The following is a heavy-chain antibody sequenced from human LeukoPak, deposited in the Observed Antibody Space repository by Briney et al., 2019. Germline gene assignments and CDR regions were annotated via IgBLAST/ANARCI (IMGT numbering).Heavy chain of an antibody. J-gene: IGHJ4*02. V-gene: IGHV4-59*08. CDR3: ARGGFRGWQQPES. CDR1: GGSISSYY. Sequence: SETLSLTCTVSGGSISSYYWSWIRQPPGKGLEWIGYIYYSGSTNYNPSLKSRVTISVDTSKNQFSLKLSSVTAADTAVYYCARGGFRGWQQPESWGQGTLVTVSS. CDR2: IYYSGST. D-gene: IGHD6-13*01.